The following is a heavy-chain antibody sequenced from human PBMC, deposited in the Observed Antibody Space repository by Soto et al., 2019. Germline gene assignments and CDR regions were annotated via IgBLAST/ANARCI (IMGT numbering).Heavy chain of an antibody. D-gene: IGHD6-19*01. CDR3: AKGYEVSPPVASAWYSNYFYGVDV. J-gene: IGHJ6*02. CDR2: ISYDGSEK. V-gene: IGHV3-30*18. CDR1: GFTFSKYG. Sequence: GASLRLPCGASGFTFSKYGMHWVRQAPGEGLEWLCLISYDGSEKWYAESVKGRFTISRHNSKNTLYLQMNSLRGDDTAVYFCAKGYEVSPPVASAWYSNYFYGVDVWGRGTTVTVSS.